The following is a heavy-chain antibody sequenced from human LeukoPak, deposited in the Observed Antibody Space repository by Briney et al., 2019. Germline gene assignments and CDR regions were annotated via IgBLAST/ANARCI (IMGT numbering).Heavy chain of an antibody. CDR3: ARGLAAAGLYFDY. Sequence: GGSLRLSCAASGFTVSSNYMTWVRQAPGKGLEWVSVVYTGGSTYSADPVKGRFTISRDNSKNTLYLQMNSLRAEDTAVYYCARGLAAAGLYFDYWGQGTLVTVSS. J-gene: IGHJ4*02. D-gene: IGHD6-13*01. CDR2: VYTGGST. CDR1: GFTVSSNY. V-gene: IGHV3-53*01.